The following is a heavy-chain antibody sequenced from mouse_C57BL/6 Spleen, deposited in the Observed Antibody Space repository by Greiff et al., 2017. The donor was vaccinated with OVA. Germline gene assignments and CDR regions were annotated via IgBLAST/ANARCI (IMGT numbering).Heavy chain of an antibody. CDR3: TGSNYNYFDY. J-gene: IGHJ2*01. CDR2: IRLKSDNYAT. V-gene: IGHV6-3*01. CDR1: GFTFSNYW. Sequence: EVKLVESGGGLVQPGGSMKLSCVASGFTFSNYWMNWVRQSPEKGLEWVAQIRLKSDNYATHYAESVKGRFTISRDDSKSSVYLQMNNLRTEDTGIYYCTGSNYNYFDYWGQGTTLTVSS. D-gene: IGHD2-5*01.